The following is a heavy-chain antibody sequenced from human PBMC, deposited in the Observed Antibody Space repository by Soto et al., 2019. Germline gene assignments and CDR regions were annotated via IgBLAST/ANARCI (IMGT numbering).Heavy chain of an antibody. J-gene: IGHJ5*02. D-gene: IGHD1-26*01. CDR2: INPSGST. V-gene: IGHV4-34*01. Sequence: QVQLQQWGAGLLKPSETLSLTCGVYGGSFSGNYWSWIRQPPGEGLEWIGEINPSGSTNYSPSLESRATISADTSKNQFSLKLSSVIAADTAVYYCARGREGGGASWGQGTLVTVSS. CDR3: ARGREGGGAS. CDR1: GGSFSGNY.